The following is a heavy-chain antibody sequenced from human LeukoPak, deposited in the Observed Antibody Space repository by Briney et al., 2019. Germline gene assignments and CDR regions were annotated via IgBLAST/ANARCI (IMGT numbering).Heavy chain of an antibody. Sequence: ASLKVSCKASVYTFTRDGIRWVRQAPGQGVEWMGGISAYNGNTKSAQKLQGRVTITTEPSTSTDYMELRSLRSDDTAVYYCARALSPYCSSTSCYASGWPYYYYYVMDVWGQGTTVTVSS. CDR1: VYTFTRDG. D-gene: IGHD2-2*01. CDR3: ARALSPYCSSTSCYASGWPYYYYYVMDV. CDR2: ISAYNGNT. J-gene: IGHJ6*02. V-gene: IGHV1-18*01.